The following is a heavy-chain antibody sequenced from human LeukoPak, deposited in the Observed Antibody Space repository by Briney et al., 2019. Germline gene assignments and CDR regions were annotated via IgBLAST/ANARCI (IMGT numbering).Heavy chain of an antibody. Sequence: PGGSLRLSCAASGFTFSSYWMHWFRQAPGKGLVWVSRINTDGSSTSYADSVKGRFTISRDNAKNTLYLQMNSLRAEDTAVYYCARPSSGWHNADYWGQGTLVIVSS. J-gene: IGHJ4*02. V-gene: IGHV3-74*01. D-gene: IGHD6-19*01. CDR2: INTDGSST. CDR3: ARPSSGWHNADY. CDR1: GFTFSSYW.